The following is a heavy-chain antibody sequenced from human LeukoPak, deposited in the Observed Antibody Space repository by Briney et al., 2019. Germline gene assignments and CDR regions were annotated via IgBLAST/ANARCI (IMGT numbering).Heavy chain of an antibody. D-gene: IGHD3-10*01. V-gene: IGHV1-18*01. CDR3: ARDLVVRGLRPNWFDP. J-gene: IGHJ5*02. CDR1: GYTFTSYG. CDR2: ISAYNGNT. Sequence: ASVKVSCKASGYTFTSYGISWVRQAPGQGLEWMGWISAYNGNTNYAQKLQGRVTMTTDTSTSTAYMELRSLRSDDTAVYSCARDLVVRGLRPNWFDPWGQGTMVTVSS.